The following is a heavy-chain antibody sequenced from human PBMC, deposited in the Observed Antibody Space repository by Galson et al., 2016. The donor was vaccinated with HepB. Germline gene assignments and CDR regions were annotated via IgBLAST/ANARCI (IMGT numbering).Heavy chain of an antibody. CDR2: IIPIFGTA. D-gene: IGHD3-3*01. Sequence: SVKVSCKTSGGTFSSYAISWVRQAPGQGLEWMGGIIPIFGTANYAQKFQGRDTITADKSTSTAYMELSSLRSEDTAVYYCASPYYDFWSGYYPSYYYYGMDVWGQGTTVTVSS. J-gene: IGHJ6*02. CDR1: GGTFSSYA. CDR3: ASPYYDFWSGYYPSYYYYGMDV. V-gene: IGHV1-69*06.